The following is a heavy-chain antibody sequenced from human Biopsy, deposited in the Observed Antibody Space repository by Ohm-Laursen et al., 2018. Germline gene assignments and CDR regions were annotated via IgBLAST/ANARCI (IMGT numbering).Heavy chain of an antibody. J-gene: IGHJ3*02. D-gene: IGHD3/OR15-3a*01. CDR3: ARGTGKYYVYGAFDI. Sequence: GTPSLTCAVSGDSISNDYWSWIRQSAGQGLEWIGRIHTSGSTNHNLSLKSRVTMSVDTSKNQFSLKLRSVTAADTAVYYCARGTGKYYVYGAFDIWGQGTMVTVSS. V-gene: IGHV4-4*07. CDR1: GDSISNDY. CDR2: IHTSGST.